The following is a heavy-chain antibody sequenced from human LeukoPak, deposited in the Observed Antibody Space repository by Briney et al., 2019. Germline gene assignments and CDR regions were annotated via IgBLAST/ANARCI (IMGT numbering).Heavy chain of an antibody. D-gene: IGHD4-23*01. CDR2: IYTSGST. CDR1: GGSISSGSYY. V-gene: IGHV4-61*02. Sequence: KPSETLSLTCTVSGGSISSGSYYWSWIRQPAGKGLEWIGRIYTSGSTNYNPSLKSRVTISVDTSKNQFSLKLSSVTAADTAVYYCAGAYYGGNSAVEDWSDPWGQGTLVTVSS. J-gene: IGHJ5*02. CDR3: AGAYYGGNSAVEDWSDP.